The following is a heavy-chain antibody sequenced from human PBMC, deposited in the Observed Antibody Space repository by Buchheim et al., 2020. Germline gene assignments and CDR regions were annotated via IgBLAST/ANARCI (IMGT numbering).Heavy chain of an antibody. CDR2: IYPGDSYT. V-gene: IGHV5-51*01. CDR3: ARRVRDSSGYNFDF. D-gene: IGHD5-18*01. Sequence: EVQLVQSGAEVKRPGESLKISCQGSGYSFTGAYIAWVRQMPGKGLEWMGNIYPGDSYTAYNPSFQGQVTMSVDKSIRTAYPQWYSRKASDSAVYYCARRVRDSSGYNFDFWGQGTL. J-gene: IGHJ4*02. CDR1: GYSFTGAY.